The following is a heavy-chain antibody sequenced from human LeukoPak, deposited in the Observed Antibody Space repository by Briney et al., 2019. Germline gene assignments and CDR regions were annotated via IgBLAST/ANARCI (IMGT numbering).Heavy chain of an antibody. Sequence: GGSLRLSCAASGFTFSTYAMGWVRQAPGEGLRWVSSISGNGVTTYYADSVKGRFTISGDNSKNTLYLQMNSLRAEDTALYYCAKALYGGNTVWGQGTLVTVSS. CDR1: GFTFSTYA. V-gene: IGHV3-23*01. CDR2: ISGNGVTT. CDR3: AKALYGGNTV. J-gene: IGHJ4*02. D-gene: IGHD4-23*01.